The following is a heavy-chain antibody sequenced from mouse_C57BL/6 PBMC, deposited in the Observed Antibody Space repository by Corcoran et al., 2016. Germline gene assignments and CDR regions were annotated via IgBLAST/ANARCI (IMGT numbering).Heavy chain of an antibody. Sequence: QIQLQQSGPELVNPGASVKISCKASGYTFTDYYINWVKQRPGQGLEWIGWIYPGSGNTKYNEKFKGKATLTVDTSSSTAYMELRSLTSEDSAVYYCARLGDYDYDGPWFAYWGQGTLVTVSA. D-gene: IGHD2-4*01. V-gene: IGHV1-84*01. CDR1: GYTFTDYY. J-gene: IGHJ3*01. CDR3: ARLGDYDYDGPWFAY. CDR2: IYPGSGNT.